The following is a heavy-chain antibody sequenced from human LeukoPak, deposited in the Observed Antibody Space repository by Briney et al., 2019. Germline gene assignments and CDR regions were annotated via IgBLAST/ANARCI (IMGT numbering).Heavy chain of an antibody. D-gene: IGHD2-2*01. CDR1: GYTFTSYD. V-gene: IGHV1-8*01. CDR3: ARGIGRDIVVVPADFDY. J-gene: IGHJ4*02. CDR2: MNPNSGNT. Sequence: ASVKVSCKASGYTFTSYDINWVRQATGQGREWMGWMNPNSGNTGYAQKFQGRVTMSRNTSISTAYMELSSLRSEDTAVYYCARGIGRDIVVVPADFDYWGQGTPVTVSS.